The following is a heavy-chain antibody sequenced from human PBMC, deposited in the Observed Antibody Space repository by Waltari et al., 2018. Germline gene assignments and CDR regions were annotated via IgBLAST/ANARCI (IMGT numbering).Heavy chain of an antibody. CDR1: GGSFSGYY. CDR2: INHSGST. V-gene: IGHV4-34*01. J-gene: IGHJ3*02. Sequence: QVQLQQWGAGLLKPSETLSLTCAVYGGSFSGYYWSWIRQPPGKGLEWIGEINHSGSTNYNPSLKSRVTISVDTSKNQFSLKLSSVTAADTAVYYCARELIVVVPAALSRALQAFDIWGQGTMVTVSS. CDR3: ARELIVVVPAALSRALQAFDI. D-gene: IGHD2-2*01.